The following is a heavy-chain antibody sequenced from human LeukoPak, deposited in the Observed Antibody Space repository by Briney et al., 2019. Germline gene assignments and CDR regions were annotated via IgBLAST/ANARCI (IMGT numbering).Heavy chain of an antibody. D-gene: IGHD3-3*01. J-gene: IGHJ4*02. Sequence: EASVKVSCKASGYTFTGYYMHWVRQAPGQGLEWMGWINPNSGGTNYAQKFQGRVTMTRDTSISTAYMELSRLRSVDTAVYYCARGGELRYYDFWSGYYFFDYWGQGTLVTVSS. CDR3: ARGGELRYYDFWSGYYFFDY. CDR1: GYTFTGYY. V-gene: IGHV1-2*02. CDR2: INPNSGGT.